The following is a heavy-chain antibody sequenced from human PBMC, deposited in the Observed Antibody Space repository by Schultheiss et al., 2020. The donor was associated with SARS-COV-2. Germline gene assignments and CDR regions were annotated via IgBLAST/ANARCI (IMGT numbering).Heavy chain of an antibody. Sequence: GGSLRLSCAASGFTFSYYYMSWVRQAPGKGLEWVSVIYSGGSTYYADSVKGRFTISRDNSKNTLYLQMNSLRAEDTAVYYCARAGLGPLDYWGQGTLVTVSS. CDR2: IYSGGST. J-gene: IGHJ4*02. CDR3: ARAGLGPLDY. D-gene: IGHD6-19*01. CDR1: GFTFSYYY. V-gene: IGHV3-66*01.